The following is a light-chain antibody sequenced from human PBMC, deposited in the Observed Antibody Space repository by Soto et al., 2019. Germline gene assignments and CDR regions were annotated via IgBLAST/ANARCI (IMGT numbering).Light chain of an antibody. CDR2: DVS. J-gene: IGLJ1*01. V-gene: IGLV2-14*01. Sequence: QSVLTQPASVSGSPGQSITISCTGGSSDVGGYNYVSWYQQHPGKAPKLMMYDVSNRASGVSNRFSGSKSGNTASLTISGLQAEDEADYYCSSYTSTSTYVFGTGTKLTVL. CDR1: SSDVGGYNY. CDR3: SSYTSTSTYV.